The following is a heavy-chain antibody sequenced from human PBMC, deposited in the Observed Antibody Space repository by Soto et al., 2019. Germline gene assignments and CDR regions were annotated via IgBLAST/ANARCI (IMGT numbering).Heavy chain of an antibody. J-gene: IGHJ5*02. CDR1: GYTFKSFY. CDR2: INPTDGSA. CDR3: ARDFGRHGAVDTTGWFDP. Sequence: QVQLVQSGAEVKKPGASVKVSCTASGYTFKSFYMHWVRQAPGQGLEWIGIINPTDGSASYAQKFQDRVTLTTDRTTSTVSMELSSLRSEDTAVYFCARDFGRHGAVDTTGWFDPWGQGTLVTVSS. D-gene: IGHD3-3*01. V-gene: IGHV1-46*02.